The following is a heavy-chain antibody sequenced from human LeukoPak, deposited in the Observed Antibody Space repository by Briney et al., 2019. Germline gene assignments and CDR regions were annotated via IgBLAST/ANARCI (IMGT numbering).Heavy chain of an antibody. V-gene: IGHV3-21*01. CDR1: GFTFSSYS. J-gene: IGHJ4*02. D-gene: IGHD3-9*01. CDR2: ISSSSSYI. CDR3: ARANYDILTGYHCYFDY. Sequence: GGSLKLSCAASGFTFSSYSMNWVRQAPGKGLEWVSSISSSSSYIYYADSVKGRFTISRDNAKNSLYLQMNSLRAEDTAVYYCARANYDILTGYHCYFDYWGQGTLVTVSS.